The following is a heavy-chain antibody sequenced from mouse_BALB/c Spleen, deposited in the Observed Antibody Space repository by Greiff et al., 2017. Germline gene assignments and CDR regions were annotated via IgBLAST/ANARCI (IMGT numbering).Heavy chain of an antibody. V-gene: IGHV5-17*02. CDR3: ARFDYGSSHYYAMDY. D-gene: IGHD1-1*01. Sequence: DVMLLESGGGLVQPGGSRKLSCAASGFTFSSFGMHWVRQAPEKGLEWVAYISSGSSTIYYADTVKGRFTISRDNPKNTLFLQMTSLRSEDTAMYYCARFDYGSSHYYAMDYWGQGTSVTVSA. CDR1: GFTFSSFG. J-gene: IGHJ4*01. CDR2: ISSGSSTI.